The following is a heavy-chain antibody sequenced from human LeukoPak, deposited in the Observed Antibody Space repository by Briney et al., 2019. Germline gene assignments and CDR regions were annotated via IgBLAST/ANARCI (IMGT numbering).Heavy chain of an antibody. CDR3: AKLTTHTIFGVVIIPRSGWFDP. CDR1: GFTFSDYY. D-gene: IGHD3-3*01. Sequence: GGSLRLSCAASGFTFSDYYMSWIRQAPGKGLEWVSYISSSGSIIYNADSVKGRFTISRDNSKNTLYLQMNSLRAEDTAVYYCAKLTTHTIFGVVIIPRSGWFDPWGQGTLVTVSS. CDR2: ISSSGSII. J-gene: IGHJ5*02. V-gene: IGHV3-11*01.